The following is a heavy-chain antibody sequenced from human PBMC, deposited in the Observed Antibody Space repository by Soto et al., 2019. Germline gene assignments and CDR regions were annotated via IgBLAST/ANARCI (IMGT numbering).Heavy chain of an antibody. J-gene: IGHJ6*03. D-gene: IGHD3-3*01. CDR1: GGSISSYY. CDR3: AKLVTYDFWSGYPLPRNYYEYYYHLDV. CDR2: IYYSGST. Sequence: QVQLQESGPGLVKPSETLSLTCTVSGGSISSYYWSWIRQPPGKGLEWIGYIYYSGSTNYNPSLKGQVTNAVDTSTNQFSLKMSSMTAADTAVYYCAKLVTYDFWSGYPLPRNYYEYYYHLDVWGKGTTVTVSS. V-gene: IGHV4-59*08.